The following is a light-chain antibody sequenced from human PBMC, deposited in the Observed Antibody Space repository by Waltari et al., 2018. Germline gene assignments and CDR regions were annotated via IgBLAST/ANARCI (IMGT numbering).Light chain of an antibody. V-gene: IGLV2-14*03. CDR2: DVS. CDR3: SSYTSSSTWV. J-gene: IGLJ3*02. Sequence: QSALTQPASVSGSPGQPITISCTGTSSDVGGYNYVSWYQQHPGKAPKLMIYDVSNRPSGVSNRSSGSKSGNTASLTISGLQAEDEADYYCSSYTSSSTWVFGGGTKLTVL. CDR1: SSDVGGYNY.